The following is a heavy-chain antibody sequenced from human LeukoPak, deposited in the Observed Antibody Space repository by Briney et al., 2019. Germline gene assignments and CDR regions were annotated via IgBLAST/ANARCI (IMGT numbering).Heavy chain of an antibody. Sequence: PSETLSLTCTVSGGSISSSSYYWSWIRQPPGKGLEWIGYIYYSGSTNYNPSLKSRVTISVDMSKNQFSLKLSSVTAADTAVYYCARRESFNYHYYMDVWGKGTTVTVSS. CDR1: GGSISSSSYY. J-gene: IGHJ6*03. V-gene: IGHV4-61*01. CDR2: IYYSGST. CDR3: ARRESFNYHYYMDV.